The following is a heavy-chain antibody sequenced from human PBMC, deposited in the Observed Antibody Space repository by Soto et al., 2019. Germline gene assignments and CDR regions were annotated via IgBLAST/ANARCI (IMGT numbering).Heavy chain of an antibody. V-gene: IGHV3-74*01. J-gene: IGHJ6*02. Sequence: GSLRLSCEASGFPFSPFWMSWVRQAPGKGLVWVSRINSDGTTTPYADSVKGRFTISRDNAKNTLYLQMHSLRSDDTAVYYCARDGYSRSSGPLGLTKTYYYYGMDVWGQGTTVTVSS. CDR1: GFPFSPFW. CDR3: ARDGYSRSSGPLGLTKTYYYYGMDV. D-gene: IGHD6-6*01. CDR2: INSDGTTT.